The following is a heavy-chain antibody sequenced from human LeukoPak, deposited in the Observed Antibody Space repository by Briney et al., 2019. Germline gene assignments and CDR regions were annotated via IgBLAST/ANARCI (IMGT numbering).Heavy chain of an antibody. V-gene: IGHV3-21*01. J-gene: IGHJ5*02. CDR1: GFTFSTYS. CDR2: ISGSSNYI. CDR3: AGTPSRNWFDP. Sequence: GGSLRLSSAASGFTFSTYSMNWVRQAPGEGLEWVSSISGSSNYIYYADSVKGRFTISRDNAKNSLYLQMNSLRAEDTAVYYCAGTPSRNWFDPWGQGTLVTVSS.